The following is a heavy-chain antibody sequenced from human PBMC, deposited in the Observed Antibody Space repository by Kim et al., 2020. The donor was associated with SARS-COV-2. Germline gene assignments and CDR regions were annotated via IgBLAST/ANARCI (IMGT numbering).Heavy chain of an antibody. CDR1: GFTFSDSA. J-gene: IGHJ3*02. Sequence: GGSLRLSCAASGFTFSDSAMYWVRQASGKGLEWVGLIRYDATSKATAYSVSVRGRFIIARYDTKNTEYLHMNSRKTEDTAIYYCTRVPPYSNSWWDAFDIRGEGKMVSFS. CDR2: IRYDATSKAT. V-gene: IGHV3-73*01. D-gene: IGHD6-13*01. CDR3: TRVPPYSNSWWDAFDI.